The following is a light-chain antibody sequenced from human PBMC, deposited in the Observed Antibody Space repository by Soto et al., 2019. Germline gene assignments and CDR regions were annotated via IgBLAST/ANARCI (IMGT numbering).Light chain of an antibody. Sequence: EIVLTQSPATLCLSPGERATLSCRASQSVSSYLAWYQQKPGQAPRLLIYDASNRATGIPARFSGSGSGTDLTLTISSLEPEDFAVYYCQQRSNWQLTFGGGTKVEIK. V-gene: IGKV3-11*01. J-gene: IGKJ4*01. CDR2: DAS. CDR3: QQRSNWQLT. CDR1: QSVSSY.